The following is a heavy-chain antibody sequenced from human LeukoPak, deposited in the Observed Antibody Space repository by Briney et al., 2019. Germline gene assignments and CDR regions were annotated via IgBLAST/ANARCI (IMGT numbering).Heavy chain of an antibody. CDR3: ATYSSLNRREFQY. CDR2: IKTDGSEK. Sequence: PGGSLRLSCAASGFTFSSYAMSWARQAPGKGLQWVANIKTDGSEKYYVDSVKGRFTISRDNAKNSLYLQMNSLRAEDTAVYYCATYSSLNRREFQYWGQGTLLTVSS. CDR1: GFTFSSYA. D-gene: IGHD3-22*01. J-gene: IGHJ1*01. V-gene: IGHV3-7*01.